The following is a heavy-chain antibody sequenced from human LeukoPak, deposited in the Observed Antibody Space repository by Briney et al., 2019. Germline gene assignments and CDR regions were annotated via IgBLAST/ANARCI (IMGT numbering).Heavy chain of an antibody. V-gene: IGHV3-33*01. D-gene: IGHD2-15*01. CDR2: IWFDGSKI. CDR1: GFPSSSYV. Sequence: PGRSLRLSCAASGFPSSSYVMHWLRQAPGKGLEWVAVIWFDGSKIYYADSVKGRFTISRDNSKNTLYLQMNSLRAEDTSVYHCARDFTNIRGGGYFDNWGQGTLVTVSS. J-gene: IGHJ4*02. CDR3: ARDFTNIRGGGYFDN.